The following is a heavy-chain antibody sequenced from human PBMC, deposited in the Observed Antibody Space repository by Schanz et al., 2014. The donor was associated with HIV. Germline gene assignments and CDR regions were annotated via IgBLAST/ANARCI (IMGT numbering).Heavy chain of an antibody. V-gene: IGHV4-4*07. CDR3: ASSITISGVVYAMDV. Sequence: QVQLQESGPGLVKPSETLSLTCTVSGGSISGYYWSWIRQPQGKGLEWIGRISASGSSNYNPSLKSRLAMSIDTSKKKFSLTLSSVTAADTAVYYCASSITISGVVYAMDVWGQGTTVTVSS. CDR1: GGSISGYY. D-gene: IGHD3-3*01. CDR2: ISASGSS. J-gene: IGHJ6*02.